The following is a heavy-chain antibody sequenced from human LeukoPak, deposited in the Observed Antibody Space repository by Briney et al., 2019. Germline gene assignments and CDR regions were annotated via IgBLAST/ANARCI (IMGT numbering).Heavy chain of an antibody. J-gene: IGHJ4*02. CDR1: GFTFSSYA. V-gene: IGHV3-23*01. Sequence: GGSLRLSCAASGFTFSSYAMSWVRQAPGKGLEWVSAISGSGGSTYYADSVKGRFTISRDNSKNTLYLQMNSLRAEDTTGYYCAKDPSYSSRPNYYVDYLPLGGQGTLVPVSS. D-gene: IGHD2-2*01. CDR3: AKDPSYSSRPNYYVDYLPL. CDR2: ISGSGGST.